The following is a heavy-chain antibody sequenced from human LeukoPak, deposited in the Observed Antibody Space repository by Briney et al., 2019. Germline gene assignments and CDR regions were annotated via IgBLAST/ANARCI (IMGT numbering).Heavy chain of an antibody. Sequence: PGGSLRLSCAASGFTFSSYSMNWVRQAPGKGLEWVSSISSSSGYIYYADSVKGRFTISRDNAKNSLYLQMDSLRAEDTAVYYCARETDRRNFDYWGQGTLVTVSS. CDR2: ISSSSGYI. V-gene: IGHV3-21*01. CDR1: GFTFSSYS. CDR3: ARETDRRNFDY. J-gene: IGHJ4*02.